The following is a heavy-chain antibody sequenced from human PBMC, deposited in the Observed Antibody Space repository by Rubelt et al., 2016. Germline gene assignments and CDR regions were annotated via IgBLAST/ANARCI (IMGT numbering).Heavy chain of an antibody. CDR1: GGTFSSCA. CDR3: ARSTPGIAVAGTWWDFDY. V-gene: IGHV1-69*10. CDR2: IIPILGIA. J-gene: IGHJ4*02. Sequence: QVQLVQSGAAVKKPGSSVKVSCKASGGTFSSCAISWVRQAPGQGLEWMGGIIPILGIANYEQKFQGRVTMTADKSTGTDYMELGSLRSEDTAVYYCARSTPGIAVAGTWWDFDYWGQGTLVTVSS. D-gene: IGHD6-19*01.